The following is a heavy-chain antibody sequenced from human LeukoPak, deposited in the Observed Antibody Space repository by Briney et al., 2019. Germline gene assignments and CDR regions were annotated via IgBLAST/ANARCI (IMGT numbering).Heavy chain of an antibody. J-gene: IGHJ3*02. V-gene: IGHV3-30-3*01. D-gene: IGHD2-2*03. CDR3: ARDPLDISRWANAFDI. Sequence: GGSLRLSCAASGFTFVNYGFHWVRQAPMKALEWVAFISYNGHQKYGDSVRGRFTISRDNSKSTLYLQMNGLRPEDTAVYYCARDPLDISRWANAFDIWGQGTIVTVSS. CDR2: ISYNGHQ. CDR1: GFTFVNYG.